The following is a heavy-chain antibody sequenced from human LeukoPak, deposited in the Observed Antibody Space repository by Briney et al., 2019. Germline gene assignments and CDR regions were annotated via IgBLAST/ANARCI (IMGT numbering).Heavy chain of an antibody. CDR1: GYDFSTKW. V-gene: IGHV5-51*01. D-gene: IGHD4-17*01. Sequence: PGESLKISCQTSGYDFSTKWIGWVRQMPRKGREWMGIIYPTDSITRYSPSFQGHVSISVDTSINTAYLQWSSLRPSDTAMYFCARLAPDYADYWFDPWGQGTLVTVSS. J-gene: IGHJ5*02. CDR3: ARLAPDYADYWFDP. CDR2: IYPTDSIT.